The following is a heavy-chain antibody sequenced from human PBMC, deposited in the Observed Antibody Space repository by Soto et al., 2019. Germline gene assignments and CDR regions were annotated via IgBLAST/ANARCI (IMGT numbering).Heavy chain of an antibody. J-gene: IGHJ6*02. Sequence: QVQLVESGGGVVQPGRSLRLSCAASEFSLSNYGMNRVRQAPGKGLEWVAVIWYDGSNKYYADSVKGRFTISRDNSKNTLYLQMNSLRAEDTAVYYCARDRGSGLYYYYGMDVWGQGTTVTVSS. CDR1: EFSLSNYG. V-gene: IGHV3-33*01. D-gene: IGHD3-10*01. CDR2: IWYDGSNK. CDR3: ARDRGSGLYYYYGMDV.